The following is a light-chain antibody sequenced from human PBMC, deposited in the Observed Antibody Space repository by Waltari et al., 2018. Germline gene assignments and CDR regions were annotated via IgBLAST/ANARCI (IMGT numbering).Light chain of an antibody. V-gene: IGKV3-20*01. J-gene: IGKJ2*01. CDR3: QHYVSSPYT. CDR1: QSVSSN. Sequence: EIVLTQSLGTLSLPTGERVTLSCRASQSVSSNLAWYQQKPGQAPRLLIFGASSRATDIPDRFSGSGSGTDFTLTISRLEPEDFAVYYCQHYVSSPYTFGQGSKLEIK. CDR2: GAS.